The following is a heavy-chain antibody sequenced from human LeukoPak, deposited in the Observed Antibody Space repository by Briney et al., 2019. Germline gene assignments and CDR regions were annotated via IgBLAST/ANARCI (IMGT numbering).Heavy chain of an antibody. CDR3: ARGESYDSSGYYRYYYYGMDV. CDR1: GFTFSSYA. V-gene: IGHV3-30*04. Sequence: GRSLRLSCAASGFTFSSYAMHWVRQAPGKGLEWVAVISYDGSNKYYADSVKGRFTISRDNSKNTLYLQMNSLRAEDTAVYYCARGESYDSSGYYRYYYYGMDVWGQGTTVTVSS. D-gene: IGHD3-22*01. CDR2: ISYDGSNK. J-gene: IGHJ6*02.